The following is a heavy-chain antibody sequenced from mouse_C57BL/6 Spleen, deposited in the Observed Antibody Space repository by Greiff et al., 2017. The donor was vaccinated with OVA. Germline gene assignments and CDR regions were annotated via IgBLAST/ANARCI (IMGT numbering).Heavy chain of an antibody. D-gene: IGHD2-2*01. CDR3: ARSEVRGY. Sequence: QVQLQQPGAELVKPGASVKLSCKASGYTFTSYWMQWVKQRPGQGLEWIGEIDPSDSYTNYNQKFKGKATLTVDTSSSTAYMQLSSLTSEDSAVYYCARSEVRGYWGQGTTLTVSS. J-gene: IGHJ2*01. CDR2: IDPSDSYT. V-gene: IGHV1-50*01. CDR1: GYTFTSYW.